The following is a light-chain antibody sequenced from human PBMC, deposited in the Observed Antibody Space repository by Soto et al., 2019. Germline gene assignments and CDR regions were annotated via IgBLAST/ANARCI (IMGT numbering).Light chain of an antibody. CDR3: QQYGSSIT. J-gene: IGKJ5*01. Sequence: EIVLTQSPGTLSLSPGERATLSCRASQSVSSTYLAWYQQIPGQAPRLLIYGASHRAAGIPDRFSGRGSGTDFTLTIRRLEPEDFAVYYCQQYGSSITFGQGTRLEIK. V-gene: IGKV3-20*01. CDR2: GAS. CDR1: QSVSSTY.